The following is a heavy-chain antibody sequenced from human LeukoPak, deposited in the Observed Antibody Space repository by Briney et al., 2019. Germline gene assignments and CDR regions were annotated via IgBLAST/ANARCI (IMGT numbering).Heavy chain of an antibody. Sequence: PSETLSLTCTVSGGSISSSGYYWGWIRQPPGKGLEWIGSIYYSGITYDNPSLKSRVTISVDTSKNQFSLKLSSVTAADTAVYYCARGYYHFDYWGQGTLVTVSS. CDR3: ARGYYHFDY. V-gene: IGHV4-39*07. J-gene: IGHJ4*02. D-gene: IGHD3-22*01. CDR1: GGSISSSGYY. CDR2: IYYSGIT.